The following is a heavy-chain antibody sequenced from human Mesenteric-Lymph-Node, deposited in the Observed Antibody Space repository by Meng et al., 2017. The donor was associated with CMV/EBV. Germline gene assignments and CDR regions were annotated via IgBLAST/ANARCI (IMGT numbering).Heavy chain of an antibody. V-gene: IGHV3-23*01. D-gene: IGHD6-19*01. CDR1: GFTFSSYA. CDR2: ISGSGGST. Sequence: GESLKISCAASGFTFSSYAMSWVRQAPGKGLEWVSAISGSGGSTYYADSVKGRFTISRDNSKNTVYLQMNNLRAEDTAVYYCAKVNEASGLVSSYLDCWGQGTPVTVSS. CDR3: AKVNEASGLVSSYLDC. J-gene: IGHJ4*02.